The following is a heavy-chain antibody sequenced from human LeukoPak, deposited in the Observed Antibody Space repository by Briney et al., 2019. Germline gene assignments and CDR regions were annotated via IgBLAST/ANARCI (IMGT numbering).Heavy chain of an antibody. CDR1: GGSISSYY. D-gene: IGHD3-10*01. CDR3: ARDRAVYYGSGSYFP. V-gene: IGHV4-59*01. Sequence: SETLSLTCTVSGGSISSYYWSWIRQPPGKGLEWIGYIYYSGSTNYNPSLKSRVTISVDTSKNQFSLKLSSVTAADTAVYYCARDRAVYYGSGSYFPWGQGTMVTVSS. J-gene: IGHJ3*01. CDR2: IYYSGST.